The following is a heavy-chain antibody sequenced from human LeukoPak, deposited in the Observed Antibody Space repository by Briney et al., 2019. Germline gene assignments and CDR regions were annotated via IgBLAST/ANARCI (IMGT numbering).Heavy chain of an antibody. CDR1: GGSISSGGYY. D-gene: IGHD6-6*01. CDR2: IYYSGST. J-gene: IGHJ4*02. V-gene: IGHV4-31*03. Sequence: PSETLSLTCTVSGGSISSGGYYWSWIRQHPGKGLEWIGYIYYSGSTYYNPSLKSRVTISVDTSKNQFSLKLSSVTAADTAVYYCATWAYSSSSAPDYWGQGTLVTVSS. CDR3: ATWAYSSSSAPDY.